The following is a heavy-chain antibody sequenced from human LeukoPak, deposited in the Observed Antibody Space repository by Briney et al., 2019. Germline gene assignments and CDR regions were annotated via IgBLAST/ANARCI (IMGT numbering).Heavy chain of an antibody. V-gene: IGHV3-23*01. CDR2: ISGSGGST. CDR3: AKDLEYDILSGYSGWFDP. J-gene: IGHJ5*02. D-gene: IGHD3-9*01. CDR1: GFTFSSYA. Sequence: GGSLSLSCAASGFTFSSYAMSWVRQAPGKGLEWVSAISGSGGSTYYADSVNGRFTISRDNSKNTLYLQMNSLRAEDTAVYYCAKDLEYDILSGYSGWFDPWGQGTMVTVSS.